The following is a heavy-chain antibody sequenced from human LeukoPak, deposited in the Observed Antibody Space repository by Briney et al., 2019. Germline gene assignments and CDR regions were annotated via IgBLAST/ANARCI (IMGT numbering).Heavy chain of an antibody. CDR2: INPGSGST. CDR3: TRGKIGGDDFDY. J-gene: IGHJ4*02. D-gene: IGHD3-16*01. Sequence: ASVKVSCKASGYSLISQYMHWVRQAPGQGPEWMGMINPGSGSTTLAREFQGRVTMTSDTSTSTVYMELSSLRSEDTAVYYCTRGKIGGDDFDYWGQGTQVTVSS. V-gene: IGHV1-46*01. CDR1: GYSLISQY.